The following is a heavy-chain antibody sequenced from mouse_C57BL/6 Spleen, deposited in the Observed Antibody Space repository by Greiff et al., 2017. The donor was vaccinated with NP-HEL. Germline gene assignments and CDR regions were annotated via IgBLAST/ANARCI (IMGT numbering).Heavy chain of an antibody. D-gene: IGHD2-4*01. CDR1: GYTFTGYW. V-gene: IGHV1-9*01. Sequence: QVQLQQSGAELMKPGASVKLSCKATGYTFTGYWIEWVKQRPGHGLEWIGEILPGSGSTNYNEKFKGKATFTADTSSNTAYMQLSSLTTEDSAIYYCARWVFYYDYDGWYFDVWGTGTTVTVSS. CDR3: ARWVFYYDYDGWYFDV. CDR2: ILPGSGST. J-gene: IGHJ1*03.